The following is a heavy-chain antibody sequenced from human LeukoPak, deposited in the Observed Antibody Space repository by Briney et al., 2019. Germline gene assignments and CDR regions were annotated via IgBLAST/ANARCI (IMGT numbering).Heavy chain of an antibody. CDR3: ARGPFMITFGGSWYYFDY. CDR1: GGSLSDYY. CDR2: INHSGST. V-gene: IGHV4-34*01. J-gene: IGHJ4*02. D-gene: IGHD3-16*01. Sequence: SETLSLTCTVSGGSLSDYYWSWIRQPPGKGLEWIGEINHSGSTNYNPSLKSRVTISVDTSKNQFSLKLSSVTAADTAVYYCARGPFMITFGGSWYYFDYWGQGTLVTVSS.